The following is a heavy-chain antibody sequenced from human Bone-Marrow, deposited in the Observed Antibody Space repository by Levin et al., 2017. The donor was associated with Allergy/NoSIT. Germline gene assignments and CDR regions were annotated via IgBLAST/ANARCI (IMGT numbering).Heavy chain of an antibody. Sequence: GESLKISCAASGFTFSSHAMGWVRQAPGKGLEWVSIISGSVVTTYYADSVKGRFTISRDNFKNMLYLQMNGLRADDTPVYYCAKDISYCSGGTCYSGAFDIWGQGTMVTVSS. V-gene: IGHV3-23*01. D-gene: IGHD2-15*01. CDR2: ISGSVVTT. CDR1: GFTFSSHA. CDR3: AKDISYCSGGTCYSGAFDI. J-gene: IGHJ3*02.